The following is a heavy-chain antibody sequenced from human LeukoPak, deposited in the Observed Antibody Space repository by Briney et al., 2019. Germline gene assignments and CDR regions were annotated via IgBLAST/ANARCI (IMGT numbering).Heavy chain of an antibody. CDR3: AYSYGPYYYDY. D-gene: IGHD5-18*01. CDR1: GFTFSSYS. J-gene: IGHJ4*02. CDR2: ITSNSTNI. Sequence: PGGSLRLSCAASGFTFSSYSMNWVRQAPGKGLEWVSYITSNSTNIYYADSVKGRFTISRDNAKNSLYLQTNSLSAEDTAVYYCAYSYGPYYYDYWGQGTLVTVSS. V-gene: IGHV3-48*01.